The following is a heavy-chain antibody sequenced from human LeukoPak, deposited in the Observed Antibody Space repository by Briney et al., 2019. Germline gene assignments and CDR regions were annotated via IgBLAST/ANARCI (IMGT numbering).Heavy chain of an antibody. Sequence: SETLSLTCAVSGGSISSYFWSWVRQPPGKGLEWIGEINHSGSTNYNPSLKRRVSLSLDTFKRQFSLKLRSVTAADTAVYYCARSTTNYNWSKVGAFDVWGQGTMVTVSS. CDR2: INHSGST. J-gene: IGHJ3*01. CDR1: GGSISSYF. D-gene: IGHD1-1*01. V-gene: IGHV4-34*01. CDR3: ARSTTNYNWSKVGAFDV.